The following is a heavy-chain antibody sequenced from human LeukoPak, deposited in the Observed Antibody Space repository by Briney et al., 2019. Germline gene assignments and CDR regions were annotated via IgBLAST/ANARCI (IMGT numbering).Heavy chain of an antibody. CDR1: GYTLTELS. CDR2: FDPEDGET. J-gene: IGHJ5*02. D-gene: IGHD3-3*01. CDR3: ARASVLYYDFWSGYYRWFDP. Sequence: ASVKVSCKVSGYTLTELSMHWVRQAPGKGLEWMGGFDPEDGETIYAQKFQGRVTMTEDTSTDTAYMELSSLRSDDTAVYYCARASVLYYDFWSGYYRWFDPWGQGTLVTVSS. V-gene: IGHV1-24*01.